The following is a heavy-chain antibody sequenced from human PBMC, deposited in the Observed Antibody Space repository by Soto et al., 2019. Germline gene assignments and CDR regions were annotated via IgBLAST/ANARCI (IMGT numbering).Heavy chain of an antibody. CDR1: GGSISSYY. D-gene: IGHD3-10*01. Sequence: SETLSLTCTVSGGSISSYYWSWIRQPPGKGLEWIGYIYYSGSTNYNPSPKSRVTISVDTSKNQFSLKLSSVTAADTAVYYCAREHYGSGSMDVWGQGTTVTVSS. CDR3: AREHYGSGSMDV. J-gene: IGHJ6*02. V-gene: IGHV4-59*01. CDR2: IYYSGST.